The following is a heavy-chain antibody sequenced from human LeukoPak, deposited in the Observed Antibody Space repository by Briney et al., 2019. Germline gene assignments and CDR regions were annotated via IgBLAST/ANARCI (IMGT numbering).Heavy chain of an antibody. V-gene: IGHV1-18*01. CDR1: GYTFTSYG. CDR3: ARDASPDYDFWSGYYPTRGGFDP. D-gene: IGHD3-3*01. Sequence: ASVKVSCKASGYTFTSYGISWVRQAPGQGLEWMGWISAYNGNTNYAQKLQGRVTMTRDTSTSTVYMELSSLRSEDTAVYYCARDASPDYDFWSGYYPTRGGFDPWGQGTLVTVSS. J-gene: IGHJ5*02. CDR2: ISAYNGNT.